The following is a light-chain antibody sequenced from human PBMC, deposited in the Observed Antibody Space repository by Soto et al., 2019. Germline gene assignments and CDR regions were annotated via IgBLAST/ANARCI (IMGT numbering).Light chain of an antibody. J-gene: IGKJ1*01. CDR2: GAS. Sequence: EIVLTQSPGTLSLSPVERATLSCRASQTVSSIYLAWYQQKPGQAPRLLIYGASSRATGIPDRFSGSGSGTDFTLTISRLEPEDFAVYYCQQYGSSPRTFGQGTKVDIK. CDR3: QQYGSSPRT. V-gene: IGKV3-20*01. CDR1: QTVSSIY.